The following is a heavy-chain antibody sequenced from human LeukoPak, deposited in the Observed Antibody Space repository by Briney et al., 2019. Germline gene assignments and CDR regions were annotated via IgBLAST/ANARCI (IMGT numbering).Heavy chain of an antibody. Sequence: SETLSLTCTVSGGSISSGSYYWSWIRQPAGKGREWIGRIYTSGSTNYNPSLKSRVTISVDTSKNQFSLKLSPVTAADTAVYYCARGTMTDAFDIWGQGTMVTVSS. D-gene: IGHD3-22*01. CDR3: ARGTMTDAFDI. CDR1: GGSISSGSYY. V-gene: IGHV4-61*02. CDR2: IYTSGST. J-gene: IGHJ3*02.